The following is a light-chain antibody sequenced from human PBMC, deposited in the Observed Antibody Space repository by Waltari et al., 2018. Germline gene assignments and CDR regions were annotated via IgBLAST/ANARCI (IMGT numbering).Light chain of an antibody. J-gene: IGKJ2*01. CDR1: QAIDTS. V-gene: IGKV1-5*03. CDR2: RSS. CDR3: QQYSSYGKYT. Sequence: DIHMTQSPSTLSASVGDRVTITCRASQAIDTSLSWYQQKPGKAPNLRIYRSSTLEGGVSSRFSGSGSGTDFTLTISSLQPDDFATYYCQQYSSYGKYTFGQGTKLEIK.